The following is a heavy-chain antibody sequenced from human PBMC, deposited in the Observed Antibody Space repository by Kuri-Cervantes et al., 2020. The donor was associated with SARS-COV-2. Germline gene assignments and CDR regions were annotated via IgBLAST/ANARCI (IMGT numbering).Heavy chain of an antibody. Sequence: GSLRLSCIVSGGSISSYYWSWIRQPAGKGLEWIGTVFHSGSTFYSPSLRSRVSISVDTSKNQFSLKLTSVTAADTAIYYCARTILGASFDYWGQGALVTVSS. CDR2: VFHSGST. CDR1: GGSISSYY. D-gene: IGHD1-26*01. CDR3: ARTILGASFDY. V-gene: IGHV4-59*08. J-gene: IGHJ4*02.